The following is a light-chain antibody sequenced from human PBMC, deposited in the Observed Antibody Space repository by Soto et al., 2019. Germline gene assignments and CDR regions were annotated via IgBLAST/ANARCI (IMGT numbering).Light chain of an antibody. CDR2: GAS. V-gene: IGKV3-20*01. J-gene: IGKJ4*02. Sequence: EIVLTQSPGTLSLSPGERATLSCRASQSVSSSYLAWYQQKPGQAPRLVIFGASTRATGIPDRFSGSGSGTDFTLTISRLEPEDFAVYYCQQYGISPPLTFGGGNKVALK. CDR3: QQYGISPPLT. CDR1: QSVSSSY.